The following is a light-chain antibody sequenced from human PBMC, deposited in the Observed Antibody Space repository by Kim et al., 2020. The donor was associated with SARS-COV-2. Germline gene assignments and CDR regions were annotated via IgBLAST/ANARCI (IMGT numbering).Light chain of an antibody. CDR3: QAWDSITVV. CDR2: QDT. Sequence: VSPGQTASITCSGDKLGDKYAYWYQQKPGQSPVLVIYQDTKRPSGIPERFSGSNSGNTATLTISGTQAVDEADYYCQAWDSITVVFGGGTKLTVL. J-gene: IGLJ2*01. V-gene: IGLV3-1*01. CDR1: KLGDKY.